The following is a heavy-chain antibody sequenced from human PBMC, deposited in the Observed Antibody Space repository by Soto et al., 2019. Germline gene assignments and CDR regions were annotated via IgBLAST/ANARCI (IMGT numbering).Heavy chain of an antibody. CDR1: SFTFSRYG. V-gene: IGHV3-30*18. CDR2: ISYDGSNK. CDR3: AKDYYYDSSGYYYHYYYYYGMDV. D-gene: IGHD3-22*01. Sequence: GSLTLFCAACSFTFSRYGKHGVREAPGKGLEWVAVISYDGSNKYYADSVKGRFTISRDNSKNTLYLQMNSLRAEDTAVYYCAKDYYYDSSGYYYHYYYYYGMDVWGQGTTVTVSS. J-gene: IGHJ6*02.